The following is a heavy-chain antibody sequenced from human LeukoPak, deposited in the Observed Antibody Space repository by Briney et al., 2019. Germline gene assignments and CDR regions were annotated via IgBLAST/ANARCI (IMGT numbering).Heavy chain of an antibody. D-gene: IGHD3-10*01. V-gene: IGHV3-69-1*01. CDR2: FESGGNT. Sequence: PGGSLRLSCTVSGFTFSRYNMSWVRQAPGKGLEWVSLFESGGNTYYADSVKGRFTISRDNAKNSLYLQMDSLRAEDTAVYYCARDFGHGSGDAFDIWGQGTMVTVSS. CDR3: ARDFGHGSGDAFDI. J-gene: IGHJ3*02. CDR1: GFTFSRYN.